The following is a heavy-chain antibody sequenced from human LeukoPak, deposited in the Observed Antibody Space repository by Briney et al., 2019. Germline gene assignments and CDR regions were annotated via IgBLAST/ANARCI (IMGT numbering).Heavy chain of an antibody. Sequence: GASAKVSCRASGYTFTSYYMHWVRQAPGQGLEWMGIINPSGGSTSYAQKFQGRVTMTRDTSTSTVYMELSSLRSEDTAVYYCARTPWFGELLFYYFDYWGQGTLVTVSS. CDR2: INPSGGST. CDR1: GYTFTSYY. V-gene: IGHV1-46*01. CDR3: ARTPWFGELLFYYFDY. J-gene: IGHJ4*02. D-gene: IGHD3-10*01.